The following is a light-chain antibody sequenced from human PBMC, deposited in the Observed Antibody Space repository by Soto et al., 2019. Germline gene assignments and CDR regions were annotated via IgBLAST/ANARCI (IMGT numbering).Light chain of an antibody. CDR3: QQYDNSIT. J-gene: IGKJ5*01. CDR1: QSVSSNN. V-gene: IGKV3-20*01. CDR2: GAS. Sequence: EIVLTQSPGTLSLSPGETATLSCRASQSVSSNNLAWYHQKPGQTPRLLIYGASNRATGIPDRFSGSGSGKDFTLTISRLEPDDFAVYYCQQYDNSITFGQGTRLEIE.